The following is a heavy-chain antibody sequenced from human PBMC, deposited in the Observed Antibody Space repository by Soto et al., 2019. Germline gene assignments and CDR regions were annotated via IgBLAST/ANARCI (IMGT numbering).Heavy chain of an antibody. CDR2: ISAYNGNT. Sequence: ASVKVSCKASGYTFTSYGISWVRQAPGQGLEWMGWISAYNGNTNYAQKLQGRVTMTTDTSTSTAYMELRSLRSDDTAVYYCARGYCSGGSCYYFDYWGQGTLVTVSS. J-gene: IGHJ4*02. V-gene: IGHV1-18*04. CDR1: GYTFTSYG. CDR3: ARGYCSGGSCYYFDY. D-gene: IGHD2-15*01.